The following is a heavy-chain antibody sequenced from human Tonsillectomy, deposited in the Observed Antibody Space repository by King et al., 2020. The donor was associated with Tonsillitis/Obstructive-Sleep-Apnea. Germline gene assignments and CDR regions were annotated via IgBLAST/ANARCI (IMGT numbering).Heavy chain of an antibody. Sequence: QLVQSGAEVKKPGSSVKVSCKASGGTFSNYAINWVRQAPGQGLEWLGRIISIIGVANYAQRFQGRVTITADKSTSTAYMELSSLRSEDTAVYYCATYYYDSSGDYEYIWFDPWGQRTLVTVSS. CDR1: GGTFSNYA. CDR3: ATYYYDSSGDYEYIWFDP. J-gene: IGHJ5*02. V-gene: IGHV1-69*09. D-gene: IGHD3-22*01. CDR2: IISIIGVA.